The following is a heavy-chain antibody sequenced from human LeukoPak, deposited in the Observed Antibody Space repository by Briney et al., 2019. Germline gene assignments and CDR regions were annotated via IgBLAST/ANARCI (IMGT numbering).Heavy chain of an antibody. CDR3: AKVRLLLSSWDDVFES. CDR1: GFKFASFG. V-gene: IGHV3-30*02. D-gene: IGHD6-13*01. J-gene: IGHJ3*02. CDR2: ARFDGNNK. Sequence: AGGSLRLSCAASGFKFASFGMHWVRQAPGKGLEWVASARFDGNNKYYADSVKGRFTISRDNSKNTLYLQMDSLRREDTSIYHCAKVRLLLSSWDDVFESWGQGTMATVSS.